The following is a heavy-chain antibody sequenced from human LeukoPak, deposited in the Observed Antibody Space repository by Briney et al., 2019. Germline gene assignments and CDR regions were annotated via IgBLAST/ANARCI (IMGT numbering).Heavy chain of an antibody. CDR1: GGSISSGGYY. CDR2: IYYSGST. V-gene: IGHV4-31*03. D-gene: IGHD2-2*01. Sequence: ASETLSLTCTVSGGSISSGGYYWSWIRQHPGKGLEWIGYIYYSGSTYYNPSLKSRVTISVDTSKNQFSLKLSSVTAADTAVYYCAREGRGDIVVVPAAMGGAYFDYWGQGTLVTVSS. CDR3: AREGRGDIVVVPAAMGGAYFDY. J-gene: IGHJ4*02.